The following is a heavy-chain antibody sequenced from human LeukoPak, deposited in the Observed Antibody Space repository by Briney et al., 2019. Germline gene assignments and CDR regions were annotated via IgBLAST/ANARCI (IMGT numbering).Heavy chain of an antibody. Sequence: GRSLRLSCAASGFTFSTYGMHWVRQAPGKGLEWVAVVWYDGSNIHYVDSVKGRFTISRDNSKSTLYLQMNSLTAEDTAVYYCARGGYSGTYYFDYWGQGTLVTVSS. D-gene: IGHD1-26*01. CDR1: GFTFSTYG. CDR2: VWYDGSNI. V-gene: IGHV3-33*01. CDR3: ARGGYSGTYYFDY. J-gene: IGHJ4*02.